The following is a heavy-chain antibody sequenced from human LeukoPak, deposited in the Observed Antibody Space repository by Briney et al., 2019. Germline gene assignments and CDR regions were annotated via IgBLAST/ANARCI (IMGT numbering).Heavy chain of an antibody. V-gene: IGHV4-59*01. CDR3: ASLQFHDSSGYPFDY. J-gene: IGHJ4*02. CDR2: IYYSGST. CDR1: GRSISSYY. Sequence: SETLSLTCTVSGRSISSYYWSWIRQPPGKGLEWIGYIYYSGSTNYNPSLKSRVTISVDTSKNQFSLKLSSVTAADTAVYYCASLQFHDSSGYPFDYWGQGTLVTVSS. D-gene: IGHD3-22*01.